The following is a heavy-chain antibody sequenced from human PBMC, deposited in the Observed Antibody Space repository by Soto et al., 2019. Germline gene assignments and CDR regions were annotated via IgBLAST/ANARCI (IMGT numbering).Heavy chain of an antibody. CDR3: ARLAKGTDAFDI. D-gene: IGHD1-1*01. Sequence: ASVKVSCKASGYTFTSYGISWVRQAPGQGLEWMGWISAYNGNTNYAQKLQGRVTMTTDTSTSTAYMELRSLSSDDTAVYYCARLAKGTDAFDIWGQGTMVTVSS. J-gene: IGHJ3*02. V-gene: IGHV1-18*01. CDR2: ISAYNGNT. CDR1: GYTFTSYG.